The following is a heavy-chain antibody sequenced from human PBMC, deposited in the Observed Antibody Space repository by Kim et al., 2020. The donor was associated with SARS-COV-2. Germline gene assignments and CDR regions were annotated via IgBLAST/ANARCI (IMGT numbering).Heavy chain of an antibody. CDR2: ISSSGPYT. CDR3: APVHFYTINN. CDR1: GLNFNIQY. Sequence: GGSLRLSCAASGLNFNIQYMTWVRQAPGKGLECLSYISSSGPYTNFADSVGGRFTISSDNAKNSLFLQMNSLRADDTAIYYCAPVHFYTINNWGQGTLVTASS. J-gene: IGHJ4*02. D-gene: IGHD3-3*02. V-gene: IGHV3-11*03.